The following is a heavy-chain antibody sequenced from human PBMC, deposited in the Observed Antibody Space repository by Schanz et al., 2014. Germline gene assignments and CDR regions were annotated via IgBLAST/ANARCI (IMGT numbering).Heavy chain of an antibody. V-gene: IGHV3-11*04. CDR1: GFTFSDHY. D-gene: IGHD5-12*01. CDR2: ISWGGSTT. CDR3: ARTYSGSKLGYGMDV. Sequence: VQLVESGGGLVQPGGSLRLSCAASGFTFSDHYMEWVRRAPGKGLEGISYISWGGSTTYYADSVKGRFTISRDDAKSSLYLQMNSLRDGDTAVYYCARTYSGSKLGYGMDVWGQGTTVTVSS. J-gene: IGHJ6*02.